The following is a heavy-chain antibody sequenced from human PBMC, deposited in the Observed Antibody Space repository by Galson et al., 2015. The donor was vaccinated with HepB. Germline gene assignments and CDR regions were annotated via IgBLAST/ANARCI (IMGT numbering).Heavy chain of an antibody. D-gene: IGHD6-13*01. CDR1: GGSISSYY. CDR2: IYYSGST. CDR3: ARRWPAGWFDP. J-gene: IGHJ5*02. Sequence: ATLSLTCPVSGGSISSYYWSWIRQPPGKGLEWIGYIYYSGSTNYNPSLKSRVTISVDTSKNQFSLKLSSVTAADTAVYYCARRWPAGWFDPWGQGTLVTVSS. V-gene: IGHV4-59*01.